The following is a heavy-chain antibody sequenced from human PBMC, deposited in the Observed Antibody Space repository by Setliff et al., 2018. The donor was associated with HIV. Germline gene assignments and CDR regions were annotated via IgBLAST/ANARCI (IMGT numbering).Heavy chain of an antibody. CDR2: IFYSGTT. V-gene: IGHV4-59*01. D-gene: IGHD6-13*01. CDR3: AGIIATPGTP. Sequence: SETLSHTCTVSGAPLSSYYLNWIRQPPGKGLEWIGYIFYSGTTNYNPSLKSRVTMSVDASKNQFSLILSSVTAADTAVYYCAGIIATPGTPWGQGTLVTVSS. CDR1: GAPLSSYY. J-gene: IGHJ1*01.